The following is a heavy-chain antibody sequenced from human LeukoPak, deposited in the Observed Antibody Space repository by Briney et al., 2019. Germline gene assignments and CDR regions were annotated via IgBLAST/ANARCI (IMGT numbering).Heavy chain of an antibody. CDR3: ARDRGTVVPAAMRENDAFDI. V-gene: IGHV4-38-2*02. Sequence: PSETLSLTCTVSGYSISSGYYWGWIRPSPGKGLEWIGSIYNSGSTYYNPSLKSRVTISIDTSKNQFSLKLSSVTAADTAVYYCARDRGTVVPAAMRENDAFDIWGQGTMVTVSS. CDR1: GYSISSGYY. J-gene: IGHJ3*02. CDR2: IYNSGST. D-gene: IGHD2-2*01.